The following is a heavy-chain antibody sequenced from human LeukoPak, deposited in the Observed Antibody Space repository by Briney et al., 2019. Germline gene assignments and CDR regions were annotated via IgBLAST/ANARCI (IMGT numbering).Heavy chain of an antibody. J-gene: IGHJ4*02. Sequence: GGSLRLSCAASGFTFNSYAMHWVRQAPGKGLEWVAVISYDGSNKYYADSVKGRFTISRDNSKNTLYLQMNSLRAEDTAVYYCARDMSGYCSGGRCYNMGYFDYWGQGTLVTVSS. CDR2: ISYDGSNK. V-gene: IGHV3-30-3*01. D-gene: IGHD2-15*01. CDR3: ARDMSGYCSGGRCYNMGYFDY. CDR1: GFTFNSYA.